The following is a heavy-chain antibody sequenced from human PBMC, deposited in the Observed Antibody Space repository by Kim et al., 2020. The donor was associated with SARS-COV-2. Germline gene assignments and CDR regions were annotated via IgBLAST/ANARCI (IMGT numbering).Heavy chain of an antibody. CDR3: GIGRGSYNYYMDV. J-gene: IGHJ6*03. D-gene: IGHD3-10*01. CDR2: IWLDGSNR. V-gene: IGHV3-33*01. Sequence: GGSLRLSCAASGFTFSSYGMHWVRLAPGKGLEWVAVIWLDGSNRYFADSVKGRFTISRDNSKNTLYLQMNSLRTEDTAVYYCGIGRGSYNYYMDVWGKGT. CDR1: GFTFSSYG.